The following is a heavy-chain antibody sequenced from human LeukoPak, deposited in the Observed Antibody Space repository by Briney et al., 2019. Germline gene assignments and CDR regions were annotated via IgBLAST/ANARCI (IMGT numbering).Heavy chain of an antibody. Sequence: GGSLRLSCAATGFTFSNFAMHWVRQAPGKGLEWVAVVSYDGSYKYYADSVKGRFTISRDNSKNTLYLQMNSLRAEDTAVYYCARDRVIAAADYYYCYYYMDVWGKGTTVTVSS. CDR2: VSYDGSYK. J-gene: IGHJ6*03. CDR3: ARDRVIAAADYYYCYYYMDV. V-gene: IGHV3-30*04. CDR1: GFTFSNFA. D-gene: IGHD6-13*01.